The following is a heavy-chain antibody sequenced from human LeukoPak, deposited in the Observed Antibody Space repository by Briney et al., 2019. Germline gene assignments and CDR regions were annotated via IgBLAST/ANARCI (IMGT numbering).Heavy chain of an antibody. V-gene: IGHV4-59*01. Sequence: KPSETPSLPCTGSGGPLSPYHWSWVRQTPGEGLEWIGYILYSGTTTNYNPSLKSRVTISVDTSKNQFSLKLSSVTAADTAVYYCARVGDWNDLVYWGQGTLVTVSS. J-gene: IGHJ4*02. D-gene: IGHD1-1*01. CDR2: ILYSGTT. CDR3: ARVGDWNDLVY. CDR1: GGPLSPYH.